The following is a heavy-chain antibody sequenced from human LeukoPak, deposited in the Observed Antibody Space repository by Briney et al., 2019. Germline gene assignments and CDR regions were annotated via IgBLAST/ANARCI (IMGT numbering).Heavy chain of an antibody. J-gene: IGHJ6*03. CDR1: GGSFSGYY. V-gene: IGHV4-34*01. Sequence: PSETLSLTCAVYGGSFSGYYWSWIRQPPGKGLEWIGSIYYSGSTYYNPSLKSRVTISVDTSENQFSLKLSSVTAADTAVYYCARGPDSGSYFFYYYMDVWGKGTTVTVSS. CDR2: IYYSGST. D-gene: IGHD1-26*01. CDR3: ARGPDSGSYFFYYYMDV.